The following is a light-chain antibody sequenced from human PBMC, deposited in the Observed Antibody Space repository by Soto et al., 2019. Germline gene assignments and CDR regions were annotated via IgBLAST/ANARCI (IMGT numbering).Light chain of an antibody. CDR1: QSVSNY. V-gene: IGKV3-11*01. CDR2: DAS. CDR3: QQRRKWPKT. J-gene: IGKJ2*01. Sequence: EVVLTQSPATLSLSPGGRATLSCRASQSVSNYLAWYQQKPGQAPRLLIFDASIRANGIPARFSGSGSGTDFTLTISSLEPEDFAVYYCQQRRKWPKTFGQGTNLEIK.